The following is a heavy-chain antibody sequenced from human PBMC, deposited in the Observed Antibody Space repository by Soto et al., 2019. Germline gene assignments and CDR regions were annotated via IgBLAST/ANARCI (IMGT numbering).Heavy chain of an antibody. CDR2: INHSGST. CDR1: GGSFSGYY. J-gene: IGHJ6*03. Sequence: SETLSLTCAVYGGSFSGYYWSWIRQPPGKGLEWIGEINHSGSTNYNPSLKSRVTISVDTSKNQFSLKLSSGTAADTAVYYCASVMGYRDYYYYYMDVWGKGTTVTVSS. D-gene: IGHD4-4*01. CDR3: ASVMGYRDYYYYYMDV. V-gene: IGHV4-34*01.